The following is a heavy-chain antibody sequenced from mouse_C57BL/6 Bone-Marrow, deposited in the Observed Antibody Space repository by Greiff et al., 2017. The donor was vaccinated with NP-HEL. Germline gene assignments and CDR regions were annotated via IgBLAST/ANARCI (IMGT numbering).Heavy chain of an antibody. Sequence: VHVKQSGTVLARPGASVKMSCKTSGYTFTSYWMHWVKQRPGQGLEWIGAIYHGNSDTSYNQKFKGKAKLTAVTSASTAYMELSILTNEDAAVYYCTYGNYYYAMDYWGQGTSVTVSS. J-gene: IGHJ4*01. CDR2: IYHGNSDT. D-gene: IGHD2-1*01. V-gene: IGHV1-5*01. CDR1: GYTFTSYW. CDR3: TYGNYYYAMDY.